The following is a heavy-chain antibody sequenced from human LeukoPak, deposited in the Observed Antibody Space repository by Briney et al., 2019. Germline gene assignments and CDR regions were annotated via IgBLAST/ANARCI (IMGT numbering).Heavy chain of an antibody. J-gene: IGHJ4*02. CDR1: GGSISSYY. D-gene: IGHD6-19*01. CDR2: IYYSGST. V-gene: IGHV4-59*01. Sequence: SETLSLTCTVSGGSISSYYWSWIRQPPGKGLEWIGYIYYSGSTNYNPSLKSRVTISVDTSKNQFSLKLSSVTAADTAVYYCARWGPSLRGWYFDYWGQGTLVTVSS. CDR3: ARWGPSLRGWYFDY.